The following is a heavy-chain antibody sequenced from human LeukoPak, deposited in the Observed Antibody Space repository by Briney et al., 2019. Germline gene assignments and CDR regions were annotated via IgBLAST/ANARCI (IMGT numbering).Heavy chain of an antibody. CDR2: IYHSGST. J-gene: IGHJ5*02. CDR1: GYSISSGYS. D-gene: IGHD3-10*01. Sequence: SETLSLTCAVSGYSISSGYSWGWIRQPPGKGLEWIGSIYHSGSTYYNPSLKSRVTISVDTSKNQFSLKLSSVTAADTAVYYCARDLGVYGTGTFDPWGQGTLVTVSS. CDR3: ARDLGVYGTGTFDP. V-gene: IGHV4-38-2*02.